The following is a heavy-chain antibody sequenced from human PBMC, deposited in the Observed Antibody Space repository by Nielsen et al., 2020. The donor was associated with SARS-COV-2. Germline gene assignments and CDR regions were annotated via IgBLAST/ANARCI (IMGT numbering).Heavy chain of an antibody. CDR2: IIPILGIA. Sequence: SVKVSCKASGGTFSSYAISWVRQAPGQGLEWMGRIIPILGIANYAQKFQGRVTMTEDTSTDTAYMELSSLRSEDTAVYYCATSWAIVSDGYLDYWGQGTLVTVSS. J-gene: IGHJ4*02. CDR3: ATSWAIVSDGYLDY. V-gene: IGHV1-69*04. CDR1: GGTFSSYA. D-gene: IGHD5/OR15-5a*01.